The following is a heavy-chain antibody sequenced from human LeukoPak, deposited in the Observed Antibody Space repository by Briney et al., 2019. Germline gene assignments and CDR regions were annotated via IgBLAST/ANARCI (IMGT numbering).Heavy chain of an antibody. Sequence: SETLSLTCAVYGGSFSGYYWSWIRQPPGKGLERIGEINHSGSTNYNPSLKSRVTISVDTSKNQFSLKLSSVTAADTAVYYCARGGSSPRGYSSSWYFVRVLDPWGQGTLVTVSS. CDR2: INHSGST. V-gene: IGHV4-34*01. CDR3: ARGGSSPRGYSSSWYFVRVLDP. D-gene: IGHD6-13*01. CDR1: GGSFSGYY. J-gene: IGHJ5*02.